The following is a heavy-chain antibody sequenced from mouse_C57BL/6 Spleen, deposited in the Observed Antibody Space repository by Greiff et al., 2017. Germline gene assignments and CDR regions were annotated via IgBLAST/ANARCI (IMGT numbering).Heavy chain of an antibody. D-gene: IGHD2-5*01. V-gene: IGHV1-15*01. CDR3: TYGSAYYSNPDY. CDR2: IDPETGGT. J-gene: IGHJ2*01. Sequence: VQLQQSGAELVRPGASVTLSCKASGYTFTDYEMPWVKQTPVHGLEWIGAIDPETGGTAYNQKFKGKAILTADKSSSTAYMELRSLTTEDSAVYYCTYGSAYYSNPDYWGQGTTLTVSA. CDR1: GYTFTDYE.